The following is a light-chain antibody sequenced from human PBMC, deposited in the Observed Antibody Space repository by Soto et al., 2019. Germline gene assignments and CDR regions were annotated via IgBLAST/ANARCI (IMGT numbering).Light chain of an antibody. CDR3: QHYNSYSEA. CDR2: DAS. V-gene: IGKV1-5*01. CDR1: QSVSTW. J-gene: IGKJ1*01. Sequence: IQTTHSPSILSASLGDIVTMTCRASQSVSTWLAWYQQKPGKAPKLLISDASSFESGVPSRFSGSGSGTEFTLTISSLQPDDFATYYCQHYNSYSEAFGQGTKVDIK.